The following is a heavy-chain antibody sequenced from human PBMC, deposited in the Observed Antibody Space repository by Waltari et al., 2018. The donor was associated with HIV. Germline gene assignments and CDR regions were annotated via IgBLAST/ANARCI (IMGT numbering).Heavy chain of an antibody. D-gene: IGHD6-19*01. CDR3: ARARSGWYAPHMDV. Sequence: QVHLVQSGAEVKRPGAPVKVSCKTPGYTFASYDVHWGRQATGQGLEWMGWMNPNSGNTGYAQRFQGRVTMTRNTSISTAYMELSSLRSGDTAVYYCARARSGWYAPHMDVWGQGTPVTVSS. CDR1: GYTFASYD. V-gene: IGHV1-8*01. J-gene: IGHJ6*02. CDR2: MNPNSGNT.